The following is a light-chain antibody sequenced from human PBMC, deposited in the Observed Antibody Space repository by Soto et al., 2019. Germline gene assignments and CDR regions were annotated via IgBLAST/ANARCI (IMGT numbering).Light chain of an antibody. CDR2: KVS. J-gene: IGKJ4*02. V-gene: IGKV2-24*01. CDR3: MQATQFPLK. Sequence: DIVLTQTPLSSPVALGQPASISCRSSQSLLHSDGNTYLSWLHQRPGQPPRLLIYKVSNRFSGVHDRFSGCGTGTDFTLKINRVESEAVGVYYSMQATQFPLKCGGGTNVEIK. CDR1: QSLLHSDGNTY.